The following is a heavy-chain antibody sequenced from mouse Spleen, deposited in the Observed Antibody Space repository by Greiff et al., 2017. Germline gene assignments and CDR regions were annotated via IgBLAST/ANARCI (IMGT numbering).Heavy chain of an antibody. CDR3: ARMSTTGLAACYAMDY. Sequence: VQLKESGGGLVQPGRSMKLSCAASGFTFSDAWMDWVRQSPGKGLEWVAEIRNKANNHATYYAESVQGRFTISRDDSKSSVYLQMNSLRAEDTGIYYCARMSTTGLAACYAMDYWGQGTSVTVSS. D-gene: IGHD2-4*01. J-gene: IGHJ4*01. CDR1: GFTFSDAW. CDR2: IRNKANNHAT. V-gene: IGHV6-6*01.